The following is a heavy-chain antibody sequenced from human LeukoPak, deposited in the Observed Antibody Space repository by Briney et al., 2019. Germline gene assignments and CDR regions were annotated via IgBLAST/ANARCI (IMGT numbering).Heavy chain of an antibody. CDR3: TRQGLVYYYDSSGYYPPGY. V-gene: IGHV3-49*03. J-gene: IGHJ4*02. CDR2: IRSKAYGGTT. Sequence: GGSLRLSCTASGFTFGDYAMSWFRQAPGKGLEWVGFIRSKAYGGTTEYAASVKGRFTISRDDSKSIAYLQMNSLKTEDTAVYYCTRQGLVYYYDSSGYYPPGYWGQGTLVTVSS. CDR1: GFTFGDYA. D-gene: IGHD3-22*01.